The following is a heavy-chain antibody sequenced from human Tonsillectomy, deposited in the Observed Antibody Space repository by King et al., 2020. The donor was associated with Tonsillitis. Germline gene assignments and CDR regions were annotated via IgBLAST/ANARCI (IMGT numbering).Heavy chain of an antibody. V-gene: IGHV2-5*01. J-gene: IGHJ4*02. CDR2: IFWNDDK. CDR1: GFSLSTSGVT. CDR3: ARLRAPYYYDSSGYYTYDY. D-gene: IGHD3-22*01. Sequence: FTLKESGPTLVKPTQTLTLTCTFSGFSLSTSGVTVGWIRQPPGKALEWLALIFWNDDKRYSPSLKRRLTITKETAKKQVVLRMTNMDPVDTATYFFARLRAPYYYDSSGYYTYDYWGQGTLVTVSS.